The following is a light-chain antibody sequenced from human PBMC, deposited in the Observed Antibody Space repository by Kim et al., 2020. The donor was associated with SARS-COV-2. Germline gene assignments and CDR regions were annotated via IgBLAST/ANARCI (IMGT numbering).Light chain of an antibody. J-gene: IGKJ2*01. Sequence: DIQMTQSPSTLSASVGDRVTITCRASQSVSSWLAWYQQKPGKAPKLLIYKASTLEGGVPSRFSGRGSGTEFTLTINSLQPDDFATYACQRYDSHPYTFDQGTKLEI. CDR1: QSVSSW. CDR3: QRYDSHPYT. CDR2: KAS. V-gene: IGKV1-5*03.